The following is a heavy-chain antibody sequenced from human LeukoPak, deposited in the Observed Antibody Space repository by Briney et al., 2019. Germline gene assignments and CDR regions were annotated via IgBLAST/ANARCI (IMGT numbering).Heavy chain of an antibody. J-gene: IGHJ4*02. CDR3: AKDPNYGSGSYYGY. D-gene: IGHD3-10*01. Sequence: PGRSLRLSCAASGFTFSSYGMHWVRQAPGKGLVWVAVIWYDGSNKYYADSVKGRFTISRDNSKNTLYLQMNSLRAEDTAVYYCAKDPNYGSGSYYGYWGQGTLVTDSS. CDR1: GFTFSSYG. CDR2: IWYDGSNK. V-gene: IGHV3-33*06.